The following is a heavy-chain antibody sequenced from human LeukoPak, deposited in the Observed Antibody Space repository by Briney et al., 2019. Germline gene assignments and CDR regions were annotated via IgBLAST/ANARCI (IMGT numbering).Heavy chain of an antibody. V-gene: IGHV1-69*13. CDR2: IIPIFGTA. CDR1: GGTFSSYA. D-gene: IGHD3-9*01. CDR3: ARGERLNYDILTYDMDV. J-gene: IGHJ6*02. Sequence: SVKVSCKASGGTFSSYAISWVRQAPGQGLEWMGGIIPIFGTANYAQKFQGRVTITADESTSTAYMELSSLRSEDTAVYYCARGERLNYDILTYDMDVWGHGTTVTVSS.